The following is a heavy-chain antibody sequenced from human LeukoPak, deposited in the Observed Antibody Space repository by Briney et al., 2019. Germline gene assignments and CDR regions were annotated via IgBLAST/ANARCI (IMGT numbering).Heavy chain of an antibody. D-gene: IGHD5-12*01. CDR3: ARARHPTYSGYFPNYYYYGMDV. V-gene: IGHV4-59*12. Sequence: SETLSLTCTVSGGSISSYYWSWIRQPPGKGLEWIGYIYYSGSTNYNPSLKSRVTISVDTSKNQFSLKLSSVTAADTAVYYCARARHPTYSGYFPNYYYYGMDVWGQGTTVTVSS. CDR1: GGSISSYY. CDR2: IYYSGST. J-gene: IGHJ6*02.